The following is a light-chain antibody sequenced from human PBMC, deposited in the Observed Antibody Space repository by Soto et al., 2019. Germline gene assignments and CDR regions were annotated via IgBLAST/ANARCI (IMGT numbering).Light chain of an antibody. Sequence: EIVLTQSPGTLSLSPGERATLSCRASQSVSSSFLAWYQQKPGQAPRLLIYGASSRATGIPARFSGSGSGTEFTLTIGSLQSEDCALYYCQQYNNWPGTFGQGTKVDI. V-gene: IGKV3-15*01. CDR3: QQYNNWPGT. CDR2: GAS. J-gene: IGKJ1*01. CDR1: QSVSSS.